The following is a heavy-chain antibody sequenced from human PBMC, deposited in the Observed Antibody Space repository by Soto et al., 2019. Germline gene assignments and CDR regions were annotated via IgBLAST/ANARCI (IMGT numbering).Heavy chain of an antibody. CDR2: FYYSGST. Sequence: QLQLQESCPGLVKPSENLSLTFTVSGGSISSSSYYWGWIRPPPGKGLEWSGSFYYSGSTYYNPSLKSRVTISLDTYKNPFSGKLCSVSAEDTDVYYCARREDAILTGYYQSWFDPWSQGTLVTVSS. CDR3: ARREDAILTGYYQSWFDP. V-gene: IGHV4-39*01. D-gene: IGHD3-9*01. J-gene: IGHJ5*02. CDR1: GGSISSSSYY.